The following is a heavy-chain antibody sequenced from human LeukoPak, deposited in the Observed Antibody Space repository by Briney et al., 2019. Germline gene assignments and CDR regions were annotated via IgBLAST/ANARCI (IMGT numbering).Heavy chain of an antibody. CDR3: AKAMGAGDAFDI. D-gene: IGHD3-16*01. Sequence: GGSLRLSCAASGFTFDDYAMHWVRQAPGKGLEWVSGISWNSGSIGYADSVKGRFTISRDNAKNSLYLQMNSLRAEDMALYYCAKAMGAGDAFDIWGQGTMVTVSS. CDR2: ISWNSGSI. CDR1: GFTFDDYA. J-gene: IGHJ3*02. V-gene: IGHV3-9*03.